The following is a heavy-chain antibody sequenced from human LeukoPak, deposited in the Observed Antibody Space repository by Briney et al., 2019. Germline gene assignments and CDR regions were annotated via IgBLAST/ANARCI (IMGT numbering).Heavy chain of an antibody. CDR3: ARASRYSSSWYAVVPKYYFYY. CDR1: GGSISSGSYY. Sequence: PSETLSLTCTVAGGSISSGSYYWSWIRQPAGKGLEWIGRIYTSGSTNYNPSLKSRVTISVDTSKNQFSLKLSSVTAADTAMYYCARASRYSSSWYAVVPKYYFYYWVQGTLVTVSS. D-gene: IGHD6-13*01. V-gene: IGHV4-61*02. CDR2: IYTSGST. J-gene: IGHJ4*02.